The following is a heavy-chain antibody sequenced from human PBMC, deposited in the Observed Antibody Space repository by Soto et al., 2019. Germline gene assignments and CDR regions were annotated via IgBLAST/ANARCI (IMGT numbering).Heavy chain of an antibody. CDR3: ARDYKQGGRYYGDMDY. D-gene: IGHD3-3*01. Sequence: QVQLVQSGAEVKKPGASVKVSCKASGYTFTSYGISWVRQAPGQGLEWMGWISAYNGNTNYAQKLQGRVTMTTDTSTSTAYMERRGRRSDDTAVYYCARDYKQGGRYYGDMDYWGQGTLVTVSS. CDR1: GYTFTSYG. V-gene: IGHV1-18*01. J-gene: IGHJ4*02. CDR2: ISAYNGNT.